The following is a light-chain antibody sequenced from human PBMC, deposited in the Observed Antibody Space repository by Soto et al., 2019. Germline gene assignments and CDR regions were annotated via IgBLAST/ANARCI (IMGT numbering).Light chain of an antibody. CDR3: QHYNTYPWT. CDR2: KAS. Sequence: DIQMTQSPSSLSASIGDRVTITCRASQSISSWLAWYQQKPGKAPNLLIHKASHLESGVPSRFSGSGSGTEFTLTISRLQPGDFATYYCQHYNTYPWTFGQGTKVDIK. J-gene: IGKJ1*01. CDR1: QSISSW. V-gene: IGKV1-5*03.